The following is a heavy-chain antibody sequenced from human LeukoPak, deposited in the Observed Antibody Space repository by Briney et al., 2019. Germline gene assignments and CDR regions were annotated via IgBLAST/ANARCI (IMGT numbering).Heavy chain of an antibody. Sequence: PGGSLRLSCAASRFTFSSYNMNWVRQAPGKGLEWVSSISSSSSYIYYADSVKGRFTISRDNAKNSLYLQMNSLRAEDTAVYYCARADPFDYGMDVWGQGTTVTVSS. CDR3: ARADPFDYGMDV. CDR2: ISSSSSYI. CDR1: RFTFSSYN. J-gene: IGHJ6*02. V-gene: IGHV3-21*01.